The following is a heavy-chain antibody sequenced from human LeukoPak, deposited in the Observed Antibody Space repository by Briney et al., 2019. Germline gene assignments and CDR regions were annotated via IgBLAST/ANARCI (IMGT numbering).Heavy chain of an antibody. V-gene: IGHV3-23*01. CDR2: ISDSGGDT. CDR3: AKRVSYSNSAAYFDY. Sequence: PGGSLRLSCTASGFTFSNYGMAWVRQAPGKGLEWVSSISDSGGDTYYADSVKGRFTVSRDNSKNTLYLQMNSLRAEDTAVFYCAKRVSYSNSAAYFDYWGQGTLVTVSS. CDR1: GFTFSNYG. D-gene: IGHD6-6*01. J-gene: IGHJ4*02.